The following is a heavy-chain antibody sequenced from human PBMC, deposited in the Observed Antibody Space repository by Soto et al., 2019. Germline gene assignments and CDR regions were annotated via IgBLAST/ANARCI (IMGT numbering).Heavy chain of an antibody. Sequence: ASVKVSCKASGYTFTSYGISWVRQAPGQGLEWMGWISAYNGNTNYAQKLQGRVTMTTDTSTSTAYMELRSLRSDDTAVYYCARASYYDILTGYLYYYYGMDVWGQGTTVT. J-gene: IGHJ6*02. CDR3: ARASYYDILTGYLYYYYGMDV. V-gene: IGHV1-18*04. D-gene: IGHD3-9*01. CDR2: ISAYNGNT. CDR1: GYTFTSYG.